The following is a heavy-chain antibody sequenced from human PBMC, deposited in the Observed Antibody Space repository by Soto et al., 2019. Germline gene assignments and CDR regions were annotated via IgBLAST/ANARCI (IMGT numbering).Heavy chain of an antibody. CDR3: AADPYYYDSSNYYSFDY. J-gene: IGHJ4*02. CDR2: IVVGSGNT. D-gene: IGHD3-22*01. CDR1: GFMFTSAA. V-gene: IGHV1-58*01. Sequence: SVKVSCKASGFMFTSAAVQWVRQARGQRLEWIGRIVVGSGNTNYAQKFQERVTITRDMSTSTAYIELSSLRSEDTAVYYCAADPYYYDSSNYYSFDYWGQGTLVTVSS.